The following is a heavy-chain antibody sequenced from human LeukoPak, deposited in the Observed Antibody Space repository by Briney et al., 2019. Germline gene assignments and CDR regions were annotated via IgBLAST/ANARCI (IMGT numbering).Heavy chain of an antibody. D-gene: IGHD4-23*01. CDR1: GFTFSSYA. CDR2: ISGSGGST. J-gene: IGHJ4*02. CDR3: ARDDYGGNSNY. V-gene: IGHV3-23*01. Sequence: GGSLRLSCAASGFTFSSYAMSWVRQAPGKGLEWVSAISGSGGSTYYADSVKGRFTISRDNAKNSLYLQMNSLRAEDTAVYYCARDDYGGNSNYWGQGTLVTVSS.